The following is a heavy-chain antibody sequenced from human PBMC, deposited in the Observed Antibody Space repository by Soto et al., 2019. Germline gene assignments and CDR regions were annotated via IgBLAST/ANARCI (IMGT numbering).Heavy chain of an antibody. CDR1: GFTFSSYE. D-gene: IGHD6-19*01. CDR3: ARGGAGDYYYYGMDV. Sequence: GGSLRLSCAASGFTFSSYEMNWVRQAPGKVLEWVSYISSSGSTIYYADSVKGRFTISRDNAKNSLYLQMNSLRAEDTAVYYCARGGAGDYYYYGMDVWGQGTTVTVSS. CDR2: ISSSGSTI. V-gene: IGHV3-48*03. J-gene: IGHJ6*02.